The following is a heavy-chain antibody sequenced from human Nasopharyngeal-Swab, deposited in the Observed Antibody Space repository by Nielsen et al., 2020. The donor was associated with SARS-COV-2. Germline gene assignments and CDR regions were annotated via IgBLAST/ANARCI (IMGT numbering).Heavy chain of an antibody. D-gene: IGHD3-9*01. J-gene: IGHJ4*02. CDR2: INSDGSST. Sequence: WIRQPPGKRLVWVSRINSDGSSTSYEDSVKGRFTISRDNAKNMLYLQMNSLRAEDTAVYYCARGLTGYYVDYWGQGTLVTVSS. CDR3: ARGLTGYYVDY. V-gene: IGHV3-74*01.